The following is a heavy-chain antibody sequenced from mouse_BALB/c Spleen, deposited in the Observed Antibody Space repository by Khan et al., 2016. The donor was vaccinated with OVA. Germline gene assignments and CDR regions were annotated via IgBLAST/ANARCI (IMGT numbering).Heavy chain of an antibody. Sequence: IQLVQSGAELVKPGASVKLSCTASGFNIKDTYMHWVKLRPEQDLEWIGRIDPTNGNTKYDPKFQGKATITADTSSNTAYLQLSSLTSEDTAVYYCVSPNWFVYWGQGTLVTVSA. CDR1: GFNIKDTY. CDR2: IDPTNGNT. CDR3: VSPNWFVY. V-gene: IGHV14-3*02. J-gene: IGHJ3*01.